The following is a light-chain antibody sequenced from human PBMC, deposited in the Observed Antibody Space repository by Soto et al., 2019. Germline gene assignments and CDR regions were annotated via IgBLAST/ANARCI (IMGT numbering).Light chain of an antibody. V-gene: IGLV1-51*01. CDR1: SSNIGGNS. Sequence: QSVLTQPPSVSAAPGQKVTISCSGSSSNIGGNSVSWYQQLPGTAPKLLIYDDNKRPSGIPDRFSGSKSGTSATLGITGFQTGDEADYYCGSWDSSLSAYVFGTGTKSPS. CDR2: DDN. J-gene: IGLJ1*01. CDR3: GSWDSSLSAYV.